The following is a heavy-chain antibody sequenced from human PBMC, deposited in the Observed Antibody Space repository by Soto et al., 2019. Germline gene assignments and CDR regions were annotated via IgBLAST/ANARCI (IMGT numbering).Heavy chain of an antibody. CDR3: VRHGPGDVELPILRGSLPYCYAMDV. CDR2: IYPGDSDT. Sequence: RESLKISCKGFGYPFTNYWIGWVRQMPGKGLEWMGIIYPGDSDTRYSPSFQGQVTISADKSISTAYLQWSNLKASDTAVYYCVRHGPGDVELPILRGSLPYCYAMDVWGHGTKVTVSS. J-gene: IGHJ6*02. V-gene: IGHV5-51*01. D-gene: IGHD3-3*01. CDR1: GYPFTNYW.